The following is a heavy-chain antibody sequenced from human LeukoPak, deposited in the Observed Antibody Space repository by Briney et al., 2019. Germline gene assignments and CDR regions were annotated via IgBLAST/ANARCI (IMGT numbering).Heavy chain of an antibody. V-gene: IGHV4-34*01. Sequence: SETLSLTCAVYGGSFSGYYWSWIRQPPGKGLEWIGEINHSGSTNYNPSLKSRVTISVDTSKNQFSLKLSSVTAADTAVYYCARGWGGPIADKAAAGQDYFDYWGQGTLVTVSS. J-gene: IGHJ4*02. CDR2: INHSGST. D-gene: IGHD6-13*01. CDR3: ARGWGGPIADKAAAGQDYFDY. CDR1: GGSFSGYY.